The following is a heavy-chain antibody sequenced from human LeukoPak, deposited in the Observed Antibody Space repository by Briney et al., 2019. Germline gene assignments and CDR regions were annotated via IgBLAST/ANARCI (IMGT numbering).Heavy chain of an antibody. V-gene: IGHV3-21*01. Sequence: GGSLRLSCAASGFTFSPNNMNWVRQAPGKGLEWVSSISSGGSYMHYGDSVKGRFTISRDNAENSLYLQMDSLRAEDTAVYYCARDSSSSRGGIIDYWGQGTLVTVSS. CDR1: GFTFSPNN. D-gene: IGHD6-6*01. J-gene: IGHJ4*02. CDR2: ISSGGSYM. CDR3: ARDSSSSRGGIIDY.